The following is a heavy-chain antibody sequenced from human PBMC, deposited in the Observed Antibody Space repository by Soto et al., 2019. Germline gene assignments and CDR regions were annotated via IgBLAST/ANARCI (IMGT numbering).Heavy chain of an antibody. V-gene: IGHV4-59*01. D-gene: IGHD4-17*01. Sequence: SQTLSPTCTVSGGSISRYYGSWIRQPPGKGLEWIGYIYYSGSTNYPTSLKSRVTISVDTSKNQSSMKLSSVTAADTGVYYCARDSLYPFQRVTIEYYYYGMDVWGQGTTVTVSS. J-gene: IGHJ6*02. CDR3: ARDSLYPFQRVTIEYYYYGMDV. CDR1: GGSISRYY. CDR2: IYYSGST.